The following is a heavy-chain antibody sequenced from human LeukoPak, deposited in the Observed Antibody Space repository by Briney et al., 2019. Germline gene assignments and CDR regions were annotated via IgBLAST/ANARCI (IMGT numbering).Heavy chain of an antibody. CDR3: AKSGQRGGSSSTSCYS. D-gene: IGHD2-2*01. V-gene: IGHV3-30*02. CDR1: RVSFSTFP. J-gene: IGHJ4*02. CDR2: IRYDGSNK. Sequence: GGSLRLSCAASRVSFSTFPMGWVRQAPGEGLEWVAFIRYDGSNKYYAESVKGRFTISRDNSKNTLYLQMNSLRAEDTAVYYCAKSGQRGGSSSTSCYSWGQGTLVTVSS.